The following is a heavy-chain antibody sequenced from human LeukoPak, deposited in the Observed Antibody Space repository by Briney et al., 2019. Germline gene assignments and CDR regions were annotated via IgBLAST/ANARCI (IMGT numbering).Heavy chain of an antibody. V-gene: IGHV4-61*02. D-gene: IGHD5-12*01. Sequence: SETLSLTCTVSGGSISSGSYYWSWIRQPAGKGLEWIGRIYTSGSTNYNPSLKSRVTISVDTSKNQFSLKLSSVTAADTAVYYCASATPGYSGYGRPFDIWGQGTMVTVSS. CDR3: ASATPGYSGYGRPFDI. CDR2: IYTSGST. CDR1: GGSISSGSYY. J-gene: IGHJ3*02.